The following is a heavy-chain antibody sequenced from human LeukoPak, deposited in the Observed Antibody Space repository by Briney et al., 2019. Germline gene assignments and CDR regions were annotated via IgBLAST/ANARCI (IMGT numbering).Heavy chain of an antibody. CDR1: GFTCTSYG. Sequence: GGSLRLSCAASGFTCTSYGMSWVGQAPGTGLEWGSGISGSGGRTDYADSVKVRFTISRDHSKNTLYLQMTSLRAEDTAVYSCAKTIGTAMVPEGFNYWGQGALVTVSS. J-gene: IGHJ4*02. CDR2: ISGSGGRT. V-gene: IGHV3-23*01. D-gene: IGHD5-18*01. CDR3: AKTIGTAMVPEGFNY.